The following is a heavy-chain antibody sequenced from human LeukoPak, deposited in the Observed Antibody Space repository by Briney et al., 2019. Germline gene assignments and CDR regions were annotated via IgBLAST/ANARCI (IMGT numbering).Heavy chain of an antibody. J-gene: IGHJ1*01. Sequence: PGGSLRLSCAASGLTFSEYAMSWVRQVPGMGLEWVSTVGVSGGSTNYADSVRGRFTISRDSSKNTLYLQINSLRADDTAVYYCAKGRVGTNGVLEHWGQGTLVTVSS. D-gene: IGHD1-26*01. CDR2: VGVSGGST. CDR1: GLTFSEYA. V-gene: IGHV3-23*01. CDR3: AKGRVGTNGVLEH.